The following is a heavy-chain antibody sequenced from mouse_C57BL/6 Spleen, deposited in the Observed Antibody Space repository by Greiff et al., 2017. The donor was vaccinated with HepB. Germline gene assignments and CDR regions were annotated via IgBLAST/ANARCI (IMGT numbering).Heavy chain of an antibody. CDR1: GFTFSDSW. CDR3: TRGELLNY. Sequence: EVQLVESGRGLVQPGGSMKLSCAASGFTFSDSWVDWVRQSPEKGLEWVAEIRNKANNHATYYAESVQGRFTISRDDSKSSVYLQMNSLRAEDTGIYYCTRGELLNYWGQGTTLTVSS. CDR2: IRNKANNHAT. D-gene: IGHD2-1*01. J-gene: IGHJ2*01. V-gene: IGHV6-6*01.